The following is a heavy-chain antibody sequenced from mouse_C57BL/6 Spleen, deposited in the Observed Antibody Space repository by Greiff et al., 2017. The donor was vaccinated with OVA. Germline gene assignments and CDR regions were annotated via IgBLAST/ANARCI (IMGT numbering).Heavy chain of an antibody. D-gene: IGHD4-1*01. V-gene: IGHV1-61*01. CDR3: ARNLGRRDY. CDR2: IYPSDSET. CDR1: GYTFTSYW. Sequence: QVQLKQPGAELVRPGSSVKLSCKASGYTFTSYWMDWVKQRPGQGLEWIGNIYPSDSETHYNQKFKDKATLTVDKSSSTAYMQLSSLTSEDSAVYYCARNLGRRDYWGQGTTLTVSS. J-gene: IGHJ2*01.